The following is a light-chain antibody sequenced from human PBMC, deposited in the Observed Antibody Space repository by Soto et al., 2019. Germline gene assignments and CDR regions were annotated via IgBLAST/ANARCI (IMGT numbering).Light chain of an antibody. CDR2: EGS. J-gene: IGKJ1*01. V-gene: IGKV1-5*03. Sequence: DIQMTQSPSTLSASVGDRVTITCRASQSTSSWLAWYQQKPGKAPKLLIYEGSSLESGVPSRFSGSGSGTEFTLTISSLQPDDFATYYCQQYNTYSRTFGQGTKVEIK. CDR3: QQYNTYSRT. CDR1: QSTSSW.